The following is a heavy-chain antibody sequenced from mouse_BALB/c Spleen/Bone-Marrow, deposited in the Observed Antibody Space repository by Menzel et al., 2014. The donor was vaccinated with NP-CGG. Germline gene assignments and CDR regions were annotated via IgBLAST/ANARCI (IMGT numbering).Heavy chain of an antibody. Sequence: VQLQQSGGGLVQPGGSLTLSCAASGFDFSRYWMSWVRQAPGKGLDWIGEINPDSSTINYTPSLKDKIIISRDNAKNTLYLQMSKVRSDDTAIYYCASLVDYGGFAYWGQGMQLTVSA. CDR2: INPDSSTI. CDR1: GFDFSRYW. V-gene: IGHV4-1*02. J-gene: IGHJ3*01. CDR3: ASLVDYGGFAY. D-gene: IGHD2-4*01.